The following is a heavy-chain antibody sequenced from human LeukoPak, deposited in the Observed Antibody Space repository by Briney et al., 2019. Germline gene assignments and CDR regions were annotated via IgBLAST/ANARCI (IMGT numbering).Heavy chain of an antibody. CDR1: GYTFTGYY. J-gene: IGHJ4*02. CDR2: INPNSGGT. Sequence: ASLKVSCKASGYTFTGYYMHWVRQAPGQGLVWMGWINPNSGGTNYAQKFQGAVTMTRDTSISTAYMELSRVRSDDTAVYYCARGRKYTSGYRVTELGSGYSDYWGQGTLVTVSS. V-gene: IGHV1-2*02. D-gene: IGHD5-18*01. CDR3: ARGRKYTSGYRVTELGSGYSDY.